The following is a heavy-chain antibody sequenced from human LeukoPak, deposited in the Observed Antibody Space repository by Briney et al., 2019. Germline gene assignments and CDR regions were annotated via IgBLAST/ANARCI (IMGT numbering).Heavy chain of an antibody. Sequence: PSETLSLTCTVSGGSINSYYWSWIRQPPGKGLEWIGYIYYTGSTNYNPSLKSRVTISVDTSKNQFSLKLSSVTAADTAVYYCARGTINVGQLLSIWGQGTLVTVSS. CDR3: ARGTINVGQLLSI. CDR1: GGSINSYY. J-gene: IGHJ4*02. V-gene: IGHV4-59*01. D-gene: IGHD2-2*01. CDR2: IYYTGST.